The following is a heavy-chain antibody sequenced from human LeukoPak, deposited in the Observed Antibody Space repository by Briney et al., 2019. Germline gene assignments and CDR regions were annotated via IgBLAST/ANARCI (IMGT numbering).Heavy chain of an antibody. J-gene: IGHJ4*02. CDR1: GGSISSYY. D-gene: IGHD1-26*01. CDR2: IYYSGST. V-gene: IGHV4-59*12. Sequence: SETLSLTCTVSGGSISSYYWSWIRQPPGKGLEWIGYIYYSGSTNYNPSLKSRVTISVDTSKNQFSLKLSSVTAADTAVYYCARDLVGAYYREGFDYWGQGTLVTVSS. CDR3: ARDLVGAYYREGFDY.